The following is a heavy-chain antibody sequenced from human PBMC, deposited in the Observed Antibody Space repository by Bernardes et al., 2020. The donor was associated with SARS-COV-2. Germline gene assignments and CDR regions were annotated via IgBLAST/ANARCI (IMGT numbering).Heavy chain of an antibody. CDR3: AKGGHFSPFDY. Sequence: GGSLRLSCAASGLTFGIFAMTWVRQAPGKGLEWVATISGGGEATFYAESVKGRFTISRDNSKNTVNLQMNSLRTEETAVYYCAKGGHFSPFDYWGQGTLVTVSS. CDR2: ISGGGEAT. CDR1: GLTFGIFA. V-gene: IGHV3-23*01. D-gene: IGHD5-12*01. J-gene: IGHJ4*02.